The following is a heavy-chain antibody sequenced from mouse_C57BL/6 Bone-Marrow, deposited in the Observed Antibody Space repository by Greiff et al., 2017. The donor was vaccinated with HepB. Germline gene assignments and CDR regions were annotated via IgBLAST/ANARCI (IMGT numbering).Heavy chain of an antibody. D-gene: IGHD2-2*01. CDR3: ARFGLYYFDY. J-gene: IGHJ2*01. V-gene: IGHV1-50*01. Sequence: QVHVKQPGAELVKPGASVKLSCKASGYTFTSYWMQWVKQRPGQGLEWIGEIDPSDSYTNYNQKFKGKATLTVDTSSSTAYMQLSSLTSEDSAVYYCARFGLYYFDYWGQGTTLTVSS. CDR1: GYTFTSYW. CDR2: IDPSDSYT.